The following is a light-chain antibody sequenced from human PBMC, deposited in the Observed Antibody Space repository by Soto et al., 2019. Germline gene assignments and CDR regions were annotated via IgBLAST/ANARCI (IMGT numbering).Light chain of an antibody. CDR1: QSVSNH. CDR3: QQASNWPRT. Sequence: EIVMTQSPATLSVSPGESATLSCRASQSVSNHLGWFQHRPGQVPRLLIYGASTRVPGIPARFSGSGSGTEFTLTISGLQSEDFAVYYCQQASNWPRTFGQGTKVDIK. J-gene: IGKJ1*01. V-gene: IGKV3-15*01. CDR2: GAS.